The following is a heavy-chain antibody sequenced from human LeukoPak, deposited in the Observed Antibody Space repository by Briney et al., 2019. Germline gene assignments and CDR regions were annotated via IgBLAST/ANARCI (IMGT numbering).Heavy chain of an antibody. CDR3: ARDGYGDPSADV. CDR1: GYTFTGYY. V-gene: IGHV1-2*04. CDR2: INPNSGGT. Sequence: ASVKVSCKASGYTFTGYYMHWVRQAPGQGLEWMGWINPNSGGTNYAQKFQGWVTVTRDTSISTAYMELSRLRSDDTAVYYCARDGYGDPSADVWGQGTTVTVSS. J-gene: IGHJ6*02. D-gene: IGHD4-17*01.